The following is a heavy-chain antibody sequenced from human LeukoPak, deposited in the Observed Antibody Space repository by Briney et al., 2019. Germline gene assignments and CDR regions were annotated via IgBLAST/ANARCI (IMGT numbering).Heavy chain of an antibody. CDR1: GFTFSSYG. J-gene: IGHJ6*02. CDR2: IWYDGSNK. D-gene: IGHD1-26*01. Sequence: GGSLRLSCAASGFTFSSYGMHWVRQAPGKGLEWVAVIWYDGSNKYYADSVKGRFTISRDNSKNTLYLQMNSLRAEDTAVYYCARGGGSYYAYYYYGMDVWGQGTTVTVSS. CDR3: ARGGGSYYAYYYYGMDV. V-gene: IGHV3-33*01.